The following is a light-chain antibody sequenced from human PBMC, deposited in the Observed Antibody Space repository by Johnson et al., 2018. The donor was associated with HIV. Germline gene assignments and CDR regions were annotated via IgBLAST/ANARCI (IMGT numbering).Light chain of an antibody. V-gene: IGLV1-51*02. Sequence: VLTQPPSVSAAPGQKVTISCSGHSSNIENYFVSWYQQLPGAAPRLLIYEDYKRPSGIPDRFSGSKSGASATLGITGLQTGDEADYYCGVWDASLSPHYVFGTGTTITVL. CDR2: EDY. CDR3: GVWDASLSPHYV. J-gene: IGLJ1*01. CDR1: SSNIENYF.